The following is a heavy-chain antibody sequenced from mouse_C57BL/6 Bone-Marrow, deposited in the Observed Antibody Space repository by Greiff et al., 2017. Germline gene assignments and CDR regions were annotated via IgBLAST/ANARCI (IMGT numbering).Heavy chain of an antibody. Sequence: VQLVESGAELARPGASVKMSCKASGYTFTSYTMHWVKQRPGQGLEWIGYINPSSGYTKYNQKFKDKATLTADKSSSTAYMQLSSLTSEDSAVYYCASCGYGYFDVWGTGTTVTVSS. CDR2: INPSSGYT. CDR3: ASCGYGYFDV. J-gene: IGHJ1*03. V-gene: IGHV1-4*01. CDR1: GYTFTSYT.